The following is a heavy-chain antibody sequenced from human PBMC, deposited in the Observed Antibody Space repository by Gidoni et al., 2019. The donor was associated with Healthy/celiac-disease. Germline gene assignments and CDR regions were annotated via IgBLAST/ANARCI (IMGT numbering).Heavy chain of an antibody. CDR1: GGTLSSYA. D-gene: IGHD6-19*01. J-gene: IGHJ4*02. CDR2: IIPILGIA. V-gene: IGHV1-69*04. Sequence: VQTVPSGAEVHKPVSSEKGTCKASGGTLSSYAISWVRQAPGQGPEWMGRIIPILGIANYAQKFQGRVTITADKSTSTAYMELSSLRSEDTAVYYCARDIGSSGWFDYWGQGTLVTVSS. CDR3: ARDIGSSGWFDY.